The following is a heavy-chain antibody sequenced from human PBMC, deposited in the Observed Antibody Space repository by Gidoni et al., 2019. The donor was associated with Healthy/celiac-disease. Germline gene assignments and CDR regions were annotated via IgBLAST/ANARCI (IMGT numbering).Heavy chain of an antibody. V-gene: IGHV4-39*01. J-gene: IGHJ2*01. CDR2: IYYSGST. Sequence: QLQLQESGPGLVKPSETLSLTCTVSGGSISSSSYYWGWIRQPPGKGLEWIGSIYYSGSTYYNPSLKSRVTISVDTSKNQFSLKLSAVTAAYTAVYYCARHRAAYYDYIWGSYRGNWYFDLWGRGTLVTVSS. CDR3: ARHRAAYYDYIWGSYRGNWYFDL. D-gene: IGHD3-16*02. CDR1: GGSISSSSYY.